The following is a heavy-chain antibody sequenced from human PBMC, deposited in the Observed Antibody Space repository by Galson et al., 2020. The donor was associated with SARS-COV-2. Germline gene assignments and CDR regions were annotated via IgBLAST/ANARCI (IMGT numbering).Heavy chain of an antibody. CDR3: ARVDLRYFDWLLSPDAFDI. CDR2: INPNSGGT. J-gene: IGHJ3*02. Sequence: ASVKVSCKASGYTFTGYYMHWVRQAPGQGLEWMGWINPNSGGTNYAQKFQGRVTMTRDTSISTAYMELSRLRSDDTAVYYCARVDLRYFDWLLSPDAFDIWGQGTMVTVSS. V-gene: IGHV1-2*02. CDR1: GYTFTGYY. D-gene: IGHD3-9*01.